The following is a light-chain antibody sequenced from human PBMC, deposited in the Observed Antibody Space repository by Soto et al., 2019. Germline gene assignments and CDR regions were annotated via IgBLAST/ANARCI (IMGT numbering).Light chain of an antibody. CDR1: QIVSSSY. CDR3: QQYDSSPYT. Sequence: EIVLTQSPGNLSLSPGERVTLSCRASQIVSSSYLAWYQQKPGQAPRLLIYGASSRATGIPDRFSGSGSGTDFTLTISRLESKDFAVYYCQQYDSSPYTFGQGTKLEIK. J-gene: IGKJ2*01. V-gene: IGKV3-20*01. CDR2: GAS.